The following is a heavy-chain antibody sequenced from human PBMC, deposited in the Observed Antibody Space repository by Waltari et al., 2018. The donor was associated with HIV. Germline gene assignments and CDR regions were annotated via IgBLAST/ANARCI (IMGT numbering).Heavy chain of an antibody. CDR2: IDHSGGT. J-gene: IGHJ1*01. CDR3: ARGPPTSMFGVVKYCQP. CDR1: DGGSSSAYY. Sequence: QQWGTGLLMPSETLSLTCAVYDGGSSSAYYWTWIRQSPGRGLEWNGEIDHSGGTKYKPSLESRVAMSVDTSKHQFSLKLTAVTAADTGLYYCARGPPTSMFGVVKYCQPWGQGTLVTVSS. D-gene: IGHD3-3*01. V-gene: IGHV4-34*02.